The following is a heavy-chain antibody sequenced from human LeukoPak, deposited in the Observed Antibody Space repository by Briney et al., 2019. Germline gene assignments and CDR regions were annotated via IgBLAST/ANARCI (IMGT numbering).Heavy chain of an antibody. J-gene: IGHJ4*02. CDR2: INPNSGGT. CDR3: AREMYYDFWRGSDY. Sequence: ASVKVSCKAPGYTFTGYYMHWVRQAPGQGLEWMGWINPNSGGTNYAQKFQGRVTMTRDTSISTAYMELSRLRSDDTAVYYCAREMYYDFWRGSDYWGQGTLVTVSS. D-gene: IGHD3-3*01. V-gene: IGHV1-2*02. CDR1: GYTFTGYY.